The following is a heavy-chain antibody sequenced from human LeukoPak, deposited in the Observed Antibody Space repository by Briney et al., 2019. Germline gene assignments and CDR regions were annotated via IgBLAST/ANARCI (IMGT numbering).Heavy chain of an antibody. CDR2: INHSGST. D-gene: IGHD6-13*01. V-gene: IGHV4-39*07. Sequence: SETLSLTCTVSGGSISSGDYYWSWIHQPPGKGLEWIGEINHSGSTNYNPSLTSRVTISVDTSKNQFSLKLSSVTAADTAVYYCARGSSSWYLRWFDPWGQGTLVTVSS. J-gene: IGHJ5*02. CDR1: GGSISSGDYY. CDR3: ARGSSSWYLRWFDP.